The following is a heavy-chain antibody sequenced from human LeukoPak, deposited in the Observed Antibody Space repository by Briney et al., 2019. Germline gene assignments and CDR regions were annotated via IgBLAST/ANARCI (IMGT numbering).Heavy chain of an antibody. V-gene: IGHV3-7*01. CDR1: GFTLSRYN. Sequence: GGSLRLSCAASGFTLSRYNLHWVRQAPGKGLEWVANIKQDGSEKYYVNSVKGRFTISRDNAKNSLYLQMNSLRAEDAAIYYCAREDDWNYEDYWGQGTLVTVSS. D-gene: IGHD1-7*01. J-gene: IGHJ4*02. CDR3: AREDDWNYEDY. CDR2: IKQDGSEK.